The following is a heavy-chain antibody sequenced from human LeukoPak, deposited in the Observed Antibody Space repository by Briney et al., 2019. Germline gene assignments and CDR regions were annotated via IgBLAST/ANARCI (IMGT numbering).Heavy chain of an antibody. D-gene: IGHD5-12*01. Sequence: SETLSLTCTVSGYSISSGYYWGWFRQPPGKGLEGFGTIYHSGSTYYNPSLKSRVTISVDTSKNPFSLKLSSVTAADTAVYYCAREVVATFPLGGWFDPWGQGTLVTVSS. CDR1: GYSISSGYY. CDR2: IYHSGST. J-gene: IGHJ5*02. V-gene: IGHV4-38-2*02. CDR3: AREVVATFPLGGWFDP.